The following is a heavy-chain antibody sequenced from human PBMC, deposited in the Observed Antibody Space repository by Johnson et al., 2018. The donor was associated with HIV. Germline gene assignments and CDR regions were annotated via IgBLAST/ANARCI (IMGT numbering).Heavy chain of an antibody. Sequence: VQLVESGGGVVKPGRSLRLSCAASGFTFSSYAMHWVRQAPGKGLEWVAVISYDGSNKYYADSVKGRFTISRDNSKNTLYLQMNSLRAEDMAVYYCARERYGSQAIDAFDIWGQGTMVTVSS. V-gene: IGHV3-30-3*01. CDR3: ARERYGSQAIDAFDI. CDR1: GFTFSSYA. J-gene: IGHJ3*02. CDR2: ISYDGSNK. D-gene: IGHD2-15*01.